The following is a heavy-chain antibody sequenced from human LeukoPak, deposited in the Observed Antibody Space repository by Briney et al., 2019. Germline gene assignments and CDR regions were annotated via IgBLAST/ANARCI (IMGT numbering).Heavy chain of an antibody. D-gene: IGHD4-11*01. V-gene: IGHV1-2*06. CDR1: GYTFTGYY. CDR3: ARGEYSNYPKFVY. Sequence: ALVKVSCKASGYTFTGYYMHWVRQAPGQGLEWMGRINPNSGGTNYAQKFQGRVTMTRDTSISTAYMELSRLRSDDTAVYYCARGEYSNYPKFVYWGQGTLVTVSS. J-gene: IGHJ4*02. CDR2: INPNSGGT.